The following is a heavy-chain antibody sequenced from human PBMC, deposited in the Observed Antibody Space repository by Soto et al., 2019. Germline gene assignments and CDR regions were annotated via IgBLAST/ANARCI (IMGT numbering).Heavy chain of an antibody. V-gene: IGHV3-30-3*01. J-gene: IGHJ2*01. CDR2: ISYDGSNK. Sequence: QVQLVESGGGVVQPGRSLRLSCAASGFTFSSYAMHWVRQAPGKGLEWVAVISYDGSNKYYADSVKGRFTISRDNSKNTRYLQMNSLRAEDTAVYYCARDQGEDSWYFDLWGRGTLVTVSS. D-gene: IGHD3-16*01. CDR1: GFTFSSYA. CDR3: ARDQGEDSWYFDL.